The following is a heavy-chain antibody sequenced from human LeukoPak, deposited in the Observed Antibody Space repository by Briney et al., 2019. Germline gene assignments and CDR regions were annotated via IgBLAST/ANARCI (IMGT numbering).Heavy chain of an antibody. J-gene: IGHJ5*02. Sequence: GASVKVSCKASGGTFSSYAISWVRQAPGQGLEWMGGIIPIFGTANYAQKLQGRVTMTTDTSTSTAYMELRSLRSDDTAVYYCARSVGATDWFDPWGQGTLVTVSS. CDR1: GGTFSSYA. V-gene: IGHV1-69*05. CDR3: ARSVGATDWFDP. CDR2: IIPIFGTA. D-gene: IGHD1-26*01.